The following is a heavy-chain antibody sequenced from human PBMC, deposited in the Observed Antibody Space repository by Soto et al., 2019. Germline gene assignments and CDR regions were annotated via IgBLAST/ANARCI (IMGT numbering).Heavy chain of an antibody. J-gene: IGHJ4*02. Sequence: QITLKESGPTLVKPTQTLTLTCTFSGFSLSTSGVDVGWIGQPQGKALEWLALIYWDDDKRYSPSLKSRLTITKDTSKNQVVLTMTNMDPLDTATYYCAHRRPYSNSPEYFFDYWGQGTLVTVSS. CDR1: GFSLSTSGVD. D-gene: IGHD6-6*01. CDR2: IYWDDDK. V-gene: IGHV2-5*02. CDR3: AHRRPYSNSPEYFFDY.